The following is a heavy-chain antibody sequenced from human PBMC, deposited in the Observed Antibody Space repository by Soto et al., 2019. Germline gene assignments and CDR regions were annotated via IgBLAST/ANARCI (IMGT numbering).Heavy chain of an antibody. D-gene: IGHD3-22*01. J-gene: IGHJ4*02. CDR2: TYYSGST. CDR1: GGSISRYY. CDR3: ARGTLDSSGYYYSYYFDY. Sequence: PSETMSLTCTVSGGSISRYYWSWIRQPPGKGLEWIGYTYYSGSTNYNPSLKSRVTISVDTSKNQFSLKLSSVTAADTAVYYCARGTLDSSGYYYSYYFDYWGQGTLVTVSS. V-gene: IGHV4-59*01.